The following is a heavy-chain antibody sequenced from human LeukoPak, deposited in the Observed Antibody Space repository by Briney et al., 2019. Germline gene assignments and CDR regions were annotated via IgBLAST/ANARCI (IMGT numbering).Heavy chain of an antibody. CDR2: INPSGGST. J-gene: IGHJ4*02. Sequence: ASVKVSCKASGYTFTSYYMHWVRQAPGQGLEWMGIINPSGGSTSYAQKFQGRVTMTRDMSTCTVYMELSSLRSEDTAVYYCARPYCGGDCYYDYWGQGTLVTVSS. CDR1: GYTFTSYY. V-gene: IGHV1-46*01. CDR3: ARPYCGGDCYYDY. D-gene: IGHD2-21*02.